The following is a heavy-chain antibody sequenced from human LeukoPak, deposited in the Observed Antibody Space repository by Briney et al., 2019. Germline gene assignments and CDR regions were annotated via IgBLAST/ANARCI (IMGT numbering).Heavy chain of an antibody. CDR3: ARINGGEWFGSRQVNWFDP. J-gene: IGHJ5*02. CDR2: IFSNDEK. V-gene: IGHV2-26*02. D-gene: IGHD3-10*01. Sequence: SGPVLVKPTETLTLTCTVSGFSLSNARMGVSWIRQPPGKALEWLAHIFSNDEKSYSTSLKSRLTISKDTSKSQVVLTMTNMDPVDTATYYCARINGGEWFGSRQVNWFDPWGQGTLVTVSS. CDR1: GFSLSNARMG.